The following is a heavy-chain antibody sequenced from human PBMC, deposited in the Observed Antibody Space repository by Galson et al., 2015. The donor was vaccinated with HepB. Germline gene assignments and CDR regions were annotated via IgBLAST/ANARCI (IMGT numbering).Heavy chain of an antibody. Sequence: LSLTCTVSGGSVSSGGHYWGWIRQHPGKGLEWIGYIYYSGSTYYNPSLKSRVTMSVDTSKSQFSLKLSSVTAADTAVYYCARGVSGRFDPDYFDYWGQGTLGTVSS. CDR2: IYYSGST. CDR1: GGSVSSGGHY. CDR3: ARGVSGRFDPDYFDY. J-gene: IGHJ4*02. D-gene: IGHD2-8*01. V-gene: IGHV4-31*03.